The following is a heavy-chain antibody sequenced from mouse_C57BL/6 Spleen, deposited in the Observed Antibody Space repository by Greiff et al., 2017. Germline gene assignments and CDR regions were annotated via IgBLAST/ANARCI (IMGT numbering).Heavy chain of an antibody. CDR1: GYTFNSYW. CDR2: IDPSDSYT. CDR3: ARGSSYAMDY. V-gene: IGHV1-69*01. D-gene: IGHD1-1*01. J-gene: IGHJ4*01. Sequence: QVQLQQPGAELVMPGASVKLSCKASGYTFNSYWMHWVKQRPGQGLEWIGGIDPSDSYTKYNQKFKGKSTLTVDKSSSTAYMQLSSLTSENAAVYYGARGSSYAMDYWGQGTSVTVSS.